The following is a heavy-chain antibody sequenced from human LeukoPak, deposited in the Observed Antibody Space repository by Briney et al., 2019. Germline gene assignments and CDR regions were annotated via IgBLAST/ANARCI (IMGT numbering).Heavy chain of an antibody. V-gene: IGHV3-9*03. Sequence: GRSPRLSCAASGFTFDDYAMHWVRQAPGKGLEWVSSISWNSNSIDYADSVKGRFTISRDNAKNSLYLQLNSLRAEDMALYYCARGRYYHDTSGYYSLDYWGQGTLVTVSS. CDR3: ARGRYYHDTSGYYSLDY. D-gene: IGHD3-22*01. J-gene: IGHJ4*02. CDR2: ISWNSNSI. CDR1: GFTFDDYA.